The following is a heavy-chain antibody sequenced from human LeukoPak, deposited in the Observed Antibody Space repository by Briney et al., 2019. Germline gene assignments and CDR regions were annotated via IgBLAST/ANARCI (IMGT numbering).Heavy chain of an antibody. CDR2: ISTSGSTT. D-gene: IGHD6-13*01. Sequence: GGSLRLSCGDPGFTFSKYDMNWVRQAPGKGLEWLSYISTSGSTTLYAESVKGRFTISRDNAKNSLYLQMNNLRSEDTAVYYCAGSSWYKLDYWGQGILVTVSS. CDR3: AGSSWYKLDY. V-gene: IGHV3-48*03. J-gene: IGHJ4*02. CDR1: GFTFSKYD.